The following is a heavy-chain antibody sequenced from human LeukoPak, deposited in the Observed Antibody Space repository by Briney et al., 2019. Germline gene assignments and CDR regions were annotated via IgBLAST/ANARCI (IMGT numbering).Heavy chain of an antibody. CDR2: ISAYNGNT. J-gene: IGHJ4*02. D-gene: IGHD3-22*01. CDR3: ARHTGDYYDSSGWIDY. Sequence: ASVKVSCKASGYTFTSYGISWVRQAPGQGLEWMGWISAYNGNTNYAQKLQGRVTMTTDTSTSTAYMELRSLRSDDTAVYYCARHTGDYYDSSGWIDYWGQGTLVTVSS. V-gene: IGHV1-18*01. CDR1: GYTFTSYG.